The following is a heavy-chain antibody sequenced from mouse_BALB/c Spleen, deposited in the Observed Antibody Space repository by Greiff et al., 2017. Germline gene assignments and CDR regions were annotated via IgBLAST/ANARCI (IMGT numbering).Heavy chain of an antibody. CDR1: GFTFSSYA. CDR2: ISSGGST. CDR3: ARGDYDYGEGY. Sequence: EVKLVESGGGLVKPGGSLKLSCAASGFTFSSYAMSWVRQTPEKRLEWVASISSGGSTYYPDSVKGRFTISRDNARNILYLQMSSLRSEDTAMYYCARGDYDYGEGYWGQGTTLTVSS. V-gene: IGHV5-6-5*01. J-gene: IGHJ2*01. D-gene: IGHD2-4*01.